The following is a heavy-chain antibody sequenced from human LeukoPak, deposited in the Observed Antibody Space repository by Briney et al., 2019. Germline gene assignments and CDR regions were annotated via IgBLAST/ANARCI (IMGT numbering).Heavy chain of an antibody. V-gene: IGHV6-1*01. J-gene: IGHJ4*02. Sequence: QSGPGLVKPSQTLSLTCAISGDSVSSNSAAWNWIRQSPSRGLEWLGRTYYRSKWYNDYAVSVKSRITINPDTSKNQFSLQLDSVTPEDTAVYYCARDRLRVWLPFDYFDYWGQGTLVTVSS. D-gene: IGHD3-16*01. CDR2: TYYRSKWYN. CDR3: ARDRLRVWLPFDYFDY. CDR1: GDSVSSNSAA.